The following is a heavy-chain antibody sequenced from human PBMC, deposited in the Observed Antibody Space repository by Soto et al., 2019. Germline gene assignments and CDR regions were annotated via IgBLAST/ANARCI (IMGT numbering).Heavy chain of an antibody. J-gene: IGHJ3*02. Sequence: SETLSLTCAVYGGFVSSGSYYWSWIRQPPGKGLEWIGEMSHSSGTHFNPSLKSRVTISVETSKNQFSLKMSSVTAADTALYYCARVERGTATTVVDAFDIWGPGTMVNVS. CDR1: GGFVSSGSYY. CDR3: ARVERGTATTVVDAFDI. CDR2: MSHSSGT. V-gene: IGHV4-61*01. D-gene: IGHD1-1*01.